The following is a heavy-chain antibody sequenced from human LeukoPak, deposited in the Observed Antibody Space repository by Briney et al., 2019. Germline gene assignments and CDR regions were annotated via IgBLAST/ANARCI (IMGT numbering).Heavy chain of an antibody. D-gene: IGHD3-10*01. CDR3: AKDPRYYYGSGPPDY. Sequence: PGGSLRLSRAASGFTFSSYAMSWVRQAPGKGLEWVSAISGSGGSTYYADSVKGRFTISRDNSKNTLYLQMNSLRAEDTAVYYCAKDPRYYYGSGPPDYWGQGTLVTVSS. CDR2: ISGSGGST. V-gene: IGHV3-23*01. CDR1: GFTFSSYA. J-gene: IGHJ4*02.